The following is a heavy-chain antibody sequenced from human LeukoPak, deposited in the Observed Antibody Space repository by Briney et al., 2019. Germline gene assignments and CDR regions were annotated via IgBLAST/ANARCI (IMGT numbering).Heavy chain of an antibody. J-gene: IGHJ4*02. CDR2: IYSGGST. CDR1: GFTFSTYW. D-gene: IGHD3-3*01. CDR3: ATRPDDDDFPYFDF. Sequence: GGSLRLSCAASGFTFSTYWMSWVRQAPGKGLEWVSVIYSGGSTYYADSVRGRFTISRDNSKNTLNLHMNSLRVEDTAIYFCATRPDDDDFPYFDFWGQGTLVTVTS. V-gene: IGHV3-66*01.